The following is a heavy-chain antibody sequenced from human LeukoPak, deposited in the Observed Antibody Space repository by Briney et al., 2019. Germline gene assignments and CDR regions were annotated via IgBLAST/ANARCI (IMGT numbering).Heavy chain of an antibody. CDR2: IYYTGNA. CDR3: ARTPYSTGRLGGYPYYYMDV. D-gene: IGHD3-16*02. CDR1: GGSMNDYY. Sequence: SETLSLTCVVSGGSMNDYYWSWVRQSPGKGLDWIGQIYYTGNANYNPSLKSRLTISVDTSKNQLPLRLRSLTAADTAVYFCARTPYSTGRLGGYPYYYMDVWGKGTTVTVTS. V-gene: IGHV4-59*01. J-gene: IGHJ6*04.